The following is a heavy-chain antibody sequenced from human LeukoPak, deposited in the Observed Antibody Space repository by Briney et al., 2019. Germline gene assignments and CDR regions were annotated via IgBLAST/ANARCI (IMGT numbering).Heavy chain of an antibody. CDR2: IWYGGSNK. V-gene: IGHV3-30*02. J-gene: IGHJ4*02. Sequence: GGSLRLSCAASGFTFSSYGMHWVRQAPGKGLEWVAVIWYGGSNKYYADSVKGRFTISRDNSKNTLYLQMNSLRAEDTAVYYCAKGRSSHSYFDYWGQGTLVTVSS. CDR1: GFTFSSYG. CDR3: AKGRSSHSYFDY. D-gene: IGHD6-13*01.